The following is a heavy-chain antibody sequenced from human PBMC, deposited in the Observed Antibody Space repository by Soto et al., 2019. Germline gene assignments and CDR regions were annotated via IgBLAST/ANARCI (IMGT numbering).Heavy chain of an antibody. D-gene: IGHD6-6*01. CDR1: GYTFTSYA. CDR2: INAGNGNT. CDR3: AKPQSIQDYYYGMDV. Sequence: ASVKVSCKASGYTFTSYAMHWVRQAPGQRLEWMGWINAGNGNTKYSQKFKGRVTITRNTSASTAYMKLSSLRSEDTAVYYCAKPQSIQDYYYGMDVWGQGTTVTVSS. V-gene: IGHV1-3*01. J-gene: IGHJ6*02.